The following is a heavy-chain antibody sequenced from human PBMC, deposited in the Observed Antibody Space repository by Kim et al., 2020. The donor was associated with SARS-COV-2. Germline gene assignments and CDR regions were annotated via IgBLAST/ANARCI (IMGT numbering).Heavy chain of an antibody. CDR3: ARGGSANPGFDY. CDR2: IYHSGST. J-gene: IGHJ4*02. Sequence: SETLSLTCAVSGGSISSSNWWSWVRQPPGKGLEWVGEIYHSGSTNYNPSLKSRVTISVDKSKNQFSLKLRSVTAADTAVYYCARGGSANPGFDYWGQGDLVTVSS. V-gene: IGHV4-4*02. CDR1: GGSISSSNW. D-gene: IGHD6-25*01.